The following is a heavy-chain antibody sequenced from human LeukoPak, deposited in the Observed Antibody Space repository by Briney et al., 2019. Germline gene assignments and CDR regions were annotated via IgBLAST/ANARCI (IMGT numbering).Heavy chain of an antibody. CDR1: GFTFDDYG. CDR3: GKAFIPSAFGEVDY. CDR2: ISWNSGSI. J-gene: IGHJ4*02. V-gene: IGHV3-9*01. Sequence: GGSLRLSCAASGFTFDDYGMHWVRQAPGKGLEWVSGISWNSGSIGYADSVKGRFTISRDNARNSLYLQMNSLTTEDTAIYYCGKAFIPSAFGEVDYWGQGTLVTVSS. D-gene: IGHD3-10*01.